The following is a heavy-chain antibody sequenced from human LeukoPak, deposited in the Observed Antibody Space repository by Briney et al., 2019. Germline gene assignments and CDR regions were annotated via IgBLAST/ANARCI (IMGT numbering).Heavy chain of an antibody. CDR2: INTNTGNP. CDR3: ARVGSDTARDY. Sequence: ASVKVSCKASGYSFTTFAMNWVRQAPGQGLEWMGWINTNTGNPTYAQGFTGRFVFSLDTSVSTAYLQISSLKAEDTAVYYCARVGSDTARDYWGQGTLVTVSS. J-gene: IGHJ4*02. V-gene: IGHV7-4-1*02. D-gene: IGHD5-18*01. CDR1: GYSFTTFA.